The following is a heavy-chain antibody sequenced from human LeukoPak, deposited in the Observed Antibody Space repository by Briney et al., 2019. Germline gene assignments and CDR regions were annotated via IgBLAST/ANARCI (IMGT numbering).Heavy chain of an antibody. D-gene: IGHD2-15*01. J-gene: IGHJ4*02. Sequence: PSETLSLTCAVYGGPFSGYYWSWIRQPPGKGLEWIGEINHSGSTNYNPSLKSRVTISVDTSKNQFSLKLSSVTAADTAVYYCARVRGLGYCSGGSCYIDYWGQGTLVTVSS. CDR3: ARVRGLGYCSGGSCYIDY. CDR1: GGPFSGYY. V-gene: IGHV4-34*01. CDR2: INHSGST.